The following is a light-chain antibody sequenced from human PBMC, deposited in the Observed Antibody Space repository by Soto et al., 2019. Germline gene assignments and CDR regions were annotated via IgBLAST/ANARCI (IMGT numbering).Light chain of an antibody. CDR1: QSVSSY. Sequence: EIVLTQSPATLSLSPGERATLSCRASQSVSSYLVWYQQKPGQAPRLLIFDAFNRATGIPARFSGSGSGTDFTLTISSLEPEDVAVYFCQQRSSWPLTIGGGTKVEIK. CDR2: DAF. V-gene: IGKV3-11*01. J-gene: IGKJ4*01. CDR3: QQRSSWPLT.